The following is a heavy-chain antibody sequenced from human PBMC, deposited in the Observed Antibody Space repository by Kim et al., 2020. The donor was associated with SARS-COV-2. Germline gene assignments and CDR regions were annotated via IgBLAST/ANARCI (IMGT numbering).Heavy chain of an antibody. V-gene: IGHV4-61*02. CDR2: IYTSGST. Sequence: SETLSLTCTVSGGSISSGSYYWSWIRQPAGKGLEWIGRIYTSGSTNYNPSLKSRVTISVDTSKNQFSLKLSSVTAADTAVYYCARGLAVAGPYGMDVWGQGTTVTVSS. CDR3: ARGLAVAGPYGMDV. J-gene: IGHJ6*02. CDR1: GGSISSGSYY. D-gene: IGHD6-19*01.